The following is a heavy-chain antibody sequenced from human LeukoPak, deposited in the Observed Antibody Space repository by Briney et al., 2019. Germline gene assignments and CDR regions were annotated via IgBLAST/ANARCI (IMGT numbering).Heavy chain of an antibody. D-gene: IGHD6-25*01. J-gene: IGHJ4*02. V-gene: IGHV1-46*01. CDR2: INPRGGST. CDR3: ARVGSAAATADY. Sequence: ASVKVSCKASGYTFTSYYMHWMRQAPGQGPEWMGIINPRGGSTDYAQKFQGRITMTSDTSTSTVYMELNSLRSDDTAVYFCARVGSAAATADYWGQGTLVTVSA. CDR1: GYTFTSYY.